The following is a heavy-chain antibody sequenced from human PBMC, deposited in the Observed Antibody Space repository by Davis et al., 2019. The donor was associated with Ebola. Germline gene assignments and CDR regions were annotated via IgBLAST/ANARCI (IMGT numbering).Heavy chain of an antibody. V-gene: IGHV4-38-2*02. CDR1: GDSISSDHY. D-gene: IGHD4-17*01. CDR2: FHHSGNR. CDR3: ARDTGNWFDP. Sequence: PSETLSLTCIVSGDSISSDHYRGWIRQPPGKGLEWIGSFHHSGNRYYYPSLKSRVTISIDTSKNHFTLALNSVTAADTAVYYCARDTGNWFDPWGQGTVVTVSS. J-gene: IGHJ5*02.